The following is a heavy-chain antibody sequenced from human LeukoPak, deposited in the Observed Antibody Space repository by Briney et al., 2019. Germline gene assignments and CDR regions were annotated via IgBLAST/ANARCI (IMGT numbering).Heavy chain of an antibody. Sequence: PGGSLRLSCAASGFTFSSYAMSWVRQAPGKGLEWVSAISGGAGSTYYADSVKGRFTISRDISKNTLYLQMNSLRAEDTAVYYCAKDKYGDYRYYFDYWGQGTLVTVSS. CDR3: AKDKYGDYRYYFDY. J-gene: IGHJ4*02. CDR2: ISGGAGST. D-gene: IGHD4-17*01. V-gene: IGHV3-23*01. CDR1: GFTFSSYA.